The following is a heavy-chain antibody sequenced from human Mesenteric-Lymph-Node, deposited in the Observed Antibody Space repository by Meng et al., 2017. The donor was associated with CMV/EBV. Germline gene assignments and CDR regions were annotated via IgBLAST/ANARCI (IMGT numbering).Heavy chain of an antibody. D-gene: IGHD2-2*02. J-gene: IGHJ5*02. CDR2: IIPILGIA. CDR1: GGTFSSYA. Sequence: SVKVSCKASGGTFSSYAISWVRQAPGQGLEWMGGIIPILGIANYAQKFQGRVTITADKSTSTAYMELSSLRSEDTAVYYCARKVRHCSSTSCYRWFDPWGQGTLVTVSS. V-gene: IGHV1-69*10. CDR3: ARKVRHCSSTSCYRWFDP.